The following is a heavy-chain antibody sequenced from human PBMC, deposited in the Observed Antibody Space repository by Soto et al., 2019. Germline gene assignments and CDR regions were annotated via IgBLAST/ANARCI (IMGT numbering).Heavy chain of an antibody. V-gene: IGHV4-39*01. CDR2: IYYSGST. D-gene: IGHD6-6*01. J-gene: IGHJ4*02. Sequence: QLQLQESGPGLVKPSETLSLTCTVSGGSISSSSYYWGWIRQPPGKGLEWIGSIYYSGSTYYNPSLKSRVTISVDTSKNQFSLKLSSVTAADTAVYYCARRPTSIAARRTYYFDYWGQGTLVTVSS. CDR1: GGSISSSSYY. CDR3: ARRPTSIAARRTYYFDY.